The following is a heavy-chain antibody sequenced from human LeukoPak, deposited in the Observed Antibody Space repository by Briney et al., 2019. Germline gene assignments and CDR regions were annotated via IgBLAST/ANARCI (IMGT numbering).Heavy chain of an antibody. Sequence: SVKVSCKASGGTFSSYTISWVRQAPGQGLEWMGRIIPILGIANYAQKFQGRVTITADKSTSTAYMELSSLRSEDTAVYYCARAYSSGWYVFDYWGQGTLVTVSS. CDR3: ARAYSSGWYVFDY. CDR1: GGTFSSYT. CDR2: IIPILGIA. J-gene: IGHJ4*02. D-gene: IGHD6-19*01. V-gene: IGHV1-69*02.